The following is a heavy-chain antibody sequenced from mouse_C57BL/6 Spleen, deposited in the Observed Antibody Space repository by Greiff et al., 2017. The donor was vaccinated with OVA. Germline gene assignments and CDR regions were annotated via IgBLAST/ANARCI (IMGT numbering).Heavy chain of an antibody. V-gene: IGHV1-78*01. Sequence: QVQLQQSDAELVKPGASVKISCKASGYTFTNHTIHWMKQRPEQGLEWIGYIYPRDGSTKYNEKFKGKATLTADKSSSTAYMQLNSLTSEDSAVYFCARGGDGDFYAMDYWGQGTSVTVSS. D-gene: IGHD2-13*01. J-gene: IGHJ4*01. CDR3: ARGGDGDFYAMDY. CDR1: GYTFTNHT. CDR2: IYPRDGST.